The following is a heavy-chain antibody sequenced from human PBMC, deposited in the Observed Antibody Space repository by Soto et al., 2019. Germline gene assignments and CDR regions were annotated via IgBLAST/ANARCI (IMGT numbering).Heavy chain of an antibody. Sequence: EVQLVESGGGLVQPGGSLRLSCAASGFAFSDYYIDWVRQAPGKGLEWVGRTRNKANSYTTEYAASVKGSFTVSRDDSKNSMYLQMDSLDSEDTAVCSLTREISRRGCDSWGQVALV. CDR1: GFAFSDYY. D-gene: IGHD6-6*01. CDR2: TRNKANSYTT. CDR3: TREISRRGCDS. J-gene: IGHJ4*02. V-gene: IGHV3-72*01.